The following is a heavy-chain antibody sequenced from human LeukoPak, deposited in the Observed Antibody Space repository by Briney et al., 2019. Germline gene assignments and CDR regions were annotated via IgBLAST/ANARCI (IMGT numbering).Heavy chain of an antibody. CDR3: ARDPPYSSPYYYYYYMDV. Sequence: GGSLRLSCAASGFTFSSYWMHWIRQAPGKGLVWVSRINSDGSSTSYADSVKGRFTISRDNAKNTLYLQMNSLRAEDTAVYYCARDPPYSSPYYYYYYMDVWGKGTTVTVSS. J-gene: IGHJ6*03. D-gene: IGHD6-13*01. CDR1: GFTFSSYW. CDR2: INSDGSST. V-gene: IGHV3-74*01.